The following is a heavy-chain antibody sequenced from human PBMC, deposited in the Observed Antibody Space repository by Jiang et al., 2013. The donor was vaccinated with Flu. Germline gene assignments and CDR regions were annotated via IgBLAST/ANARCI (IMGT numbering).Heavy chain of an antibody. CDR1: GFSLSTSGVG. V-gene: IGHV2-5*01. D-gene: IGHD3-22*01. Sequence: KPTQTLTLTCTFSGFSLSTSGVGVGWIRQPPGKALEWLALIYWNDDKRYSPSLKSRLTITKDTSKNQVVLTMTNMDPVDTATYYCAQLRQRGSGYWRRHAFDIWGQGTMVTISS. CDR3: AQLRQRGSGYWRRHAFDI. CDR2: IYWNDDK. J-gene: IGHJ3*02.